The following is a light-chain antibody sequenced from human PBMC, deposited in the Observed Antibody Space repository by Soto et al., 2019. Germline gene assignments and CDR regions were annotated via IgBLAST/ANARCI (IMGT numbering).Light chain of an antibody. V-gene: IGKV1-27*01. CDR3: QKYTSAPYT. CDR1: QGITNS. J-gene: IGKJ3*01. Sequence: DIQMTQSPSSLSASVGDRVTITCLASQGITNSLAWYQQKPGKGPTLLIYAASTLQSGVPSRFSGSGSGTDFTLTISSLQPEDVATYYCQKYTSAPYTFGPGTNVDI. CDR2: AAS.